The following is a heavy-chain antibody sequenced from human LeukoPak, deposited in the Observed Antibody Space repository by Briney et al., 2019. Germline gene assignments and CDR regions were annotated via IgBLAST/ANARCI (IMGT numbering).Heavy chain of an antibody. CDR3: AKRSEDGYNYVDY. J-gene: IGHJ4*02. V-gene: IGHV3-30*18. Sequence: PRGSLRLSCAASGFTFSSNGMHWVRQAPGKGLEWVAVISLDGSTKYYADSVRGRFIVSRDNSRNTLYLQMNSLRAEDTAVYFCAKRSEDGYNYVDYWGQGTLVTVSS. CDR1: GFTFSSNG. D-gene: IGHD5-24*01. CDR2: ISLDGSTK.